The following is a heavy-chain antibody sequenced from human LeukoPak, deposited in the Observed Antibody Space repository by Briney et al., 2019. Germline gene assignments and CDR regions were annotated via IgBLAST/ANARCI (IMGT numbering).Heavy chain of an antibody. Sequence: PSETLSLTCAVYGGSFSGYHWTWIRQSPGKGLEWIGDINPSGSTYYNPSLKSRLTISVDTSKNQFSLKLMSVTAADTAVYYCARGRHDITMIVVVMTSVSYYLDVWGKGTTVTVS. D-gene: IGHD3-22*01. CDR1: GGSFSGYH. V-gene: IGHV4-34*01. CDR2: INPSGST. CDR3: ARGRHDITMIVVVMTSVSYYLDV. J-gene: IGHJ6*03.